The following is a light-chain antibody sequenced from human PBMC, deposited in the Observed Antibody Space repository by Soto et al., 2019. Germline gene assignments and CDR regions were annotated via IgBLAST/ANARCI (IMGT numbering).Light chain of an antibody. CDR1: QSVSSSY. J-gene: IGKJ1*01. CDR3: QQYGSSTWT. CDR2: GAS. V-gene: IGKV3-20*01. Sequence: EMVLTQSPGTLSLSPGERATLSCRASQSVSSSYLAWYQQKPGQAPRLLIYGASSRDTGIPDRFSGSGSGTDFTLTISRLEPEGFAVYYCQQYGSSTWTFGQGNTVEIK.